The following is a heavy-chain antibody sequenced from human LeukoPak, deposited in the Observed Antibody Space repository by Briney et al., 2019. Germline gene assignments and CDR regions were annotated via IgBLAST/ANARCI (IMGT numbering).Heavy chain of an antibody. CDR3: AKSRLWDSSGWYEILFDY. V-gene: IGHV3-23*01. CDR2: ISGSGGST. D-gene: IGHD6-19*01. J-gene: IGHJ4*02. Sequence: GGSLRLSCAASGFTFSSYAMSWVRQAPGKGLEWVSAISGSGGSTYYADSVKGRFTISRDNSKNTLYLQMNSLRAEDTAVYYCAKSRLWDSSGWYEILFDYWGQGTLVTVSP. CDR1: GFTFSSYA.